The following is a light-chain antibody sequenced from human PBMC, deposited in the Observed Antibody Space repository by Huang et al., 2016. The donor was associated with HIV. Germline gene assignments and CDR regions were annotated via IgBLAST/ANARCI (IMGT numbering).Light chain of an antibody. J-gene: IGKJ2*01. V-gene: IGKV3-15*01. CDR2: SAS. CDR3: QQYRDWPPYT. CDR1: QSVGSD. Sequence: EIVLTQSPATLSVSPGERATLSCRASQSVGSDLAWYQHRPGQAPRLLIYSASTRATGIPARFSGIGYATDFLLTVSSLQSEDFALYYCQQYRDWPPYTFGQGTKLEIK.